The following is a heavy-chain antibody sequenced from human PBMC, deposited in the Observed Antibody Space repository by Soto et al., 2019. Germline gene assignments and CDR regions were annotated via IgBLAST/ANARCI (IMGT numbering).Heavy chain of an antibody. J-gene: IGHJ4*02. V-gene: IGHV1-46*01. D-gene: IGHD6-19*01. Sequence: QVQLVQSGAVVTKPGASVKVSCKASGYTFTSYYMHWVRQAPGQRLEYMGIINPNGGTTHYAQKFQGRVTMTRDTSTRTLYMELSSLRSEDTAMYYCAAYTSGWPTPWNWGQGTLVTVSS. CDR3: AAYTSGWPTPWN. CDR1: GYTFTSYY. CDR2: INPNGGTT.